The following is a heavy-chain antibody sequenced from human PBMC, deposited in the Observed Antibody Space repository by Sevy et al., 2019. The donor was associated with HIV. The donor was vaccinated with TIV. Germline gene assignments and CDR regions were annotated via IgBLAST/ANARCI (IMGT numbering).Heavy chain of an antibody. CDR3: VKDPDYDFWRGDYGMDV. J-gene: IGHJ6*02. CDR2: ISSDGGGT. Sequence: GGSLRLSCSASGFTFRNYAMNWVRQAPGKGLKYVSAISSDGGGTYYADSVRGRLTISRENSKNTLYLQMRSLRIEDTAVYYCVKDPDYDFWRGDYGMDVWGQGTTVTVSS. V-gene: IGHV3-64D*06. CDR1: GFTFRNYA. D-gene: IGHD3-3*01.